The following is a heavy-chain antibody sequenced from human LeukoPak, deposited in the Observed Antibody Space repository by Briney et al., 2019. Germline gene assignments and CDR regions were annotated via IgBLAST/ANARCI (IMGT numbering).Heavy chain of an antibody. CDR2: ITNKAFGGTA. CDR3: ARGKTRGFMVRGEAEYFQY. CDR1: GFNFGDYA. J-gene: IGHJ1*01. D-gene: IGHD3-10*01. V-gene: IGHV3-49*03. Sequence: GGSLRLSCTASGFNFGDYAMSWFRQAPEKGLEGVGFITNKAFGGTAEYAASVKGRFTISRDDSRSIAYLQMNSLRAEDTAVYYCARGKTRGFMVRGEAEYFQYWGQGTLVTVSS.